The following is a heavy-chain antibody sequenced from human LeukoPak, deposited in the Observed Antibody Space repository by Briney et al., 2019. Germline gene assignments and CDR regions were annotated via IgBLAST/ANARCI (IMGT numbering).Heavy chain of an antibody. D-gene: IGHD2-15*01. CDR3: ARGADGVSSNSRGWFDP. J-gene: IGHJ5*02. CDR1: GFIFSSFA. Sequence: PGGSLRLSCAASGFIFSSFAMNWVRRAPGKGLEWVSSISTSSSYIYYADSVRGRFTISRDNAKNSLYLQMNSLRAEDTAVYSCARGADGVSSNSRGWFDPWGQGTLVTVSS. V-gene: IGHV3-21*01. CDR2: ISTSSSYI.